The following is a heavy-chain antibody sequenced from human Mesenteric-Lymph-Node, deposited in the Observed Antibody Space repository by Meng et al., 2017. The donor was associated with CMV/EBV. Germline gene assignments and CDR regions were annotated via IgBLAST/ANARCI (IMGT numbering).Heavy chain of an antibody. D-gene: IGHD2-2*01. Sequence: ASVKVSCKTSGYIFTSDGISWVRQAPGQGLEWMGWISVYNGDTHYAQKFQGRVTMTTDTSTSTAYMELRSLTSDDTAVYSCVRDGCSSSRCSLESNWFDPWGQGTLVTVSS. CDR1: GYIFTSDG. V-gene: IGHV1-18*01. CDR2: ISVYNGDT. CDR3: VRDGCSSSRCSLESNWFDP. J-gene: IGHJ5*02.